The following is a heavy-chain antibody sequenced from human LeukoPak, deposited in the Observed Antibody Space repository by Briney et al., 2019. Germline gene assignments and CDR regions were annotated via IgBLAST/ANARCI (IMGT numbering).Heavy chain of an antibody. V-gene: IGHV4-59*01. CDR2: IYYSGST. Sequence: SETLSLTCTVSGGSISSYYWSWIRQPPGKGLEGIGYIYYSGSTNYNPSLKSRVTISVDTSKNQFSLKLSSVTAADTAVYYCARALYYYDSSGYPTNSYYFDYWGQGTLVTVSS. CDR3: ARALYYYDSSGYPTNSYYFDY. CDR1: GGSISSYY. D-gene: IGHD3-22*01. J-gene: IGHJ4*02.